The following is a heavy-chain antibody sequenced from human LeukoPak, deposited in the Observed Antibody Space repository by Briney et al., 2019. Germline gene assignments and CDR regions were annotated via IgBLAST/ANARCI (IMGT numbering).Heavy chain of an antibody. CDR1: GFTFSRYG. D-gene: IGHD6-19*01. CDR2: ISTDGSQK. J-gene: IGHJ4*02. V-gene: IGHV3-30*18. Sequence: GGSLTLSCTASGFTFSRYGMHWVRQAPGKGLEWVAVISTDGSQKFYTDSVQGRFTVSRDNAKNTLSLQMNGLRADDSAVYYCAKVVVAGTHYFDHWGQGTLVTVSP. CDR3: AKVVVAGTHYFDH.